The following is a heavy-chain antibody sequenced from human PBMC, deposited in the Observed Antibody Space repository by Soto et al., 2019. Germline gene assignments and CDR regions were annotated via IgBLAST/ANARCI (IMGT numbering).Heavy chain of an antibody. CDR1: GGSISSSSYY. CDR3: ARHRPYDILTGYYLDP. V-gene: IGHV4-39*01. D-gene: IGHD3-9*01. Sequence: ASETLSLTCTVSGGSISSSSYYWGWIRQPPGKGLEWIGSIYYSGSTYYNPSLKSRVTISVDTSKNQFSLKLSSVTAADTAVYYCARHRPYDILTGYYLDPWGQGTLVTVSS. J-gene: IGHJ5*02. CDR2: IYYSGST.